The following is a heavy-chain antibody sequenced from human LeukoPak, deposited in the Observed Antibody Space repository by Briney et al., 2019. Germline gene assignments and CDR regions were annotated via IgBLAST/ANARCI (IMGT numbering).Heavy chain of an antibody. V-gene: IGHV3-23*01. CDR2: ISGSGGTI. CDR3: AKTDLGIVPAAKIDY. J-gene: IGHJ4*02. CDR1: GFTFSTYA. D-gene: IGHD2-2*01. Sequence: GGSLRLSCAASGFTFSTYAMSWVRQAPGKGLEWVSGISGSGGTIYYADSVKGRFTISRDNSKNTLYLQMNSLRAEDTAVYYCAKTDLGIVPAAKIDYWGQGTLVTVSS.